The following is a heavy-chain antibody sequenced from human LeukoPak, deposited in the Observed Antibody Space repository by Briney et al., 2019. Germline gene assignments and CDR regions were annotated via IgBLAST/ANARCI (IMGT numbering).Heavy chain of an antibody. CDR3: ALLVDSGFDY. J-gene: IGHJ4*02. D-gene: IGHD3-10*01. Sequence: ASVKVSCKASGYTFTSYYMHWVRQAPGQGLEWMGIINPSGGSTSYAQKFQGRVTMTRDMSTNTVYMELSSLRSEDTAVYYCALLVDSGFDYWGQGTLVTVSS. CDR1: GYTFTSYY. CDR2: INPSGGST. V-gene: IGHV1-46*03.